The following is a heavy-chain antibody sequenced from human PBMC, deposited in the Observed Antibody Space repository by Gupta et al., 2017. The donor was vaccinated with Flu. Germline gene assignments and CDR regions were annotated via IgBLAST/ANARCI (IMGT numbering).Heavy chain of an antibody. CDR2: IRSKAYGGTT. CDR1: GFTFGDYA. V-gene: IGHV3-49*03. D-gene: IGHD1-26*01. CDR3: TRVPIVGATILIAFDI. Sequence: EVQLVESGGGLVQPGRSLRLSCTASGFTFGDYAMSWFRQAPGKGLEWVGFIRSKAYGGTTEYAASGKGRFTISRDDSKSIAYLQMNSLKTEDTAVYYCTRVPIVGATILIAFDIWGQGTMVTVSS. J-gene: IGHJ3*02.